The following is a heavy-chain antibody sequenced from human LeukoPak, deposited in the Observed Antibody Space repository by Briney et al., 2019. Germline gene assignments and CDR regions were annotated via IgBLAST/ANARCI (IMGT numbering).Heavy chain of an antibody. CDR1: GFTLRTSW. J-gene: IGHJ4*02. D-gene: IGHD3-10*01. CDR2: IKQDGSEK. V-gene: IGHV3-7*01. Sequence: PGGSLRLSCAASGFTLRTSWMSWVRQAPGKGLEWVGNIKQDGSEKNYVDPVKGRFTISRDNAKNSLYLQMNSLRADDTAVYYCAKDGGGPLDWGQGTLVTVSS. CDR3: AKDGGGPLD.